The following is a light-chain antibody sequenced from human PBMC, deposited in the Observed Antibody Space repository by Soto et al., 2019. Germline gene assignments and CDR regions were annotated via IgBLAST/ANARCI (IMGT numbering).Light chain of an antibody. CDR3: QQYNNWRSYT. CDR1: QAISDN. V-gene: IGKV3-15*01. Sequence: IVMTQSPATLSVSPGERATLSCRASQAISDNLAWYQHKPGQPPRLLIYDASTRATGIPARFSGSGSGTDFTLTISSLQSEDFAVYFCQQYNNWRSYTFGQGTKVDI. J-gene: IGKJ2*01. CDR2: DAS.